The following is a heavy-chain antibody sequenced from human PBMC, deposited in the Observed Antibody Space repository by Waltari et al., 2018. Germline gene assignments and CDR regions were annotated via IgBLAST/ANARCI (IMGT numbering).Heavy chain of an antibody. V-gene: IGHV3-33*07. CDR3: ARDLSFGSLDY. D-gene: IGHD3-10*01. CDR1: GFSGSNYG. CDR2: IWYDGTKA. Sequence: QVHLVESGGRVVQPGTSLRLSCAASGFSGSNYGMFWLRQSPGKGLEWVALIWYDGTKANYEDSVKGRFTISKDNSKNTLFLQMNSLRDGDTAVYFCARDLSFGSLDYGGQGTLVTVSS. J-gene: IGHJ4*02.